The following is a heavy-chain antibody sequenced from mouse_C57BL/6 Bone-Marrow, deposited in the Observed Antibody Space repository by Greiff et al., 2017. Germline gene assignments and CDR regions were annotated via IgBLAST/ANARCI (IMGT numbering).Heavy chain of an antibody. V-gene: IGHV1-64*01. Sequence: VQLQQPGAELVKPGASVKLSRKASGYTFTSYWMHWVKQRPGQGLEWIGMIHPNSGSTNYNEKFKSKATLTVDKSSSTAYMQLSSLTSEDSAVYDCARRYYGSYFDDWGQGTTLTVSS. J-gene: IGHJ2*01. CDR1: GYTFTSYW. CDR2: IHPNSGST. D-gene: IGHD1-1*01. CDR3: ARRYYGSYFDD.